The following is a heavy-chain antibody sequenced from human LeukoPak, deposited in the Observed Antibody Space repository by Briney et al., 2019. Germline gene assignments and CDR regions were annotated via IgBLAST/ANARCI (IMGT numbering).Heavy chain of an antibody. J-gene: IGHJ4*02. V-gene: IGHV3-21*01. CDR2: ISSSSSYI. CDR1: GFTFDDYT. Sequence: PGGSLRLSCAASGFTFDDYTIHWVRQAPGKGLEWVSSISSSSSYIYYADSVKGRFTISRDNAKNSLYLQMNSLRAEDTAVYYCARGGVIVDYYFDYWGQGTLVTVSS. D-gene: IGHD3-16*02. CDR3: ARGGVIVDYYFDY.